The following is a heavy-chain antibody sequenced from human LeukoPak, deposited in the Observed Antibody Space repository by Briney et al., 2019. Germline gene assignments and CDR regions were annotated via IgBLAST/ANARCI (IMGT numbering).Heavy chain of an antibody. Sequence: SETLSLTCTVSGGSISSYYWSWIRQPPGKGLEWIGYIYYSGSTNYNPSLKSRVTISVDTSKNQFSLKLSSVTAADTAVYYCARFSSGKYYYYYGMDVWGQGTTVTVSS. CDR1: GGSISSYY. CDR2: IYYSGST. J-gene: IGHJ6*02. D-gene: IGHD3-10*01. V-gene: IGHV4-59*01. CDR3: ARFSSGKYYYYYGMDV.